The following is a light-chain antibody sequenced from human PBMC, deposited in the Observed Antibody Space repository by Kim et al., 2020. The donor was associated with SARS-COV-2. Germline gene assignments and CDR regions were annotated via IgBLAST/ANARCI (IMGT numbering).Light chain of an antibody. CDR1: QTVSAN. Sequence: EIVMTQSPATLSVSPGERATLSCRASQTVSANLVWYQQKHGQAPRLLIYGASTRATGIPARFSGTGSETEFTLTISSLQSEDFAVYYCQQYINWPRTFGQGTKVDIK. V-gene: IGKV3-15*01. CDR3: QQYINWPRT. J-gene: IGKJ1*01. CDR2: GAS.